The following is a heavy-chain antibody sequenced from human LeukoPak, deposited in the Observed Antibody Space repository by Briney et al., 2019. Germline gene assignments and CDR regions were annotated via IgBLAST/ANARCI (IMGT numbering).Heavy chain of an antibody. CDR3: ARDGSRGNLVTAPDF. J-gene: IGHJ4*02. V-gene: IGHV3-23*01. Sequence: GGSLRLSCAASGFTFSSYAMSWVRQAPGKGLEWVSAISGSGGSTYYADSVKGRFTIPRDNSKNTLYLQMNSLRAEDTAVYYCARDGSRGNLVTAPDFWGQGTLVTVSS. CDR1: GFTFSSYA. CDR2: ISGSGGST. D-gene: IGHD2-21*02.